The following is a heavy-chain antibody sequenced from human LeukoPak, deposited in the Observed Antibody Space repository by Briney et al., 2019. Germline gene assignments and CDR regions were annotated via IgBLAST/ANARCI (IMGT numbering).Heavy chain of an antibody. V-gene: IGHV1-69*13. CDR2: IIPIFGTA. J-gene: IGHJ3*02. Sequence: ASVKVSCKTSGYTFTNCYIHWVRQAPGQGLEWMGGIIPIFGTANYAQKFQGRVTITADESTSTAYMELSSLRSEDTAVYYCARDREPSFDIWGQGTMVTVSS. D-gene: IGHD1-26*01. CDR1: GYTFTNCY. CDR3: ARDREPSFDI.